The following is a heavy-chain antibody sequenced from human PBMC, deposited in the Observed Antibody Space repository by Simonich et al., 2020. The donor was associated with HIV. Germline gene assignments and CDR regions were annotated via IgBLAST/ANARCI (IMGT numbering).Heavy chain of an antibody. CDR2: IKSKGSGGTK. CDR3: SWMTTVTTVDY. CDR1: GFTFSDAW. J-gene: IGHJ4*02. Sequence: EVQLVESGGDLVKPGGSLRLSCAASGFTFSDAWMSWVRQAPGEGLEWVGRIKSKGSGGTKDYAAPVKGRFTISRDDSKNTLFLQMNSLKIEDTAVYYCSWMTTVTTVDYWGQGTLVTVSS. V-gene: IGHV3-15*01. D-gene: IGHD4-17*01.